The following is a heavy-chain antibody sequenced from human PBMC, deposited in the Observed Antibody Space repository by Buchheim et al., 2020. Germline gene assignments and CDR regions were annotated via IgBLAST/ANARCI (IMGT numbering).Heavy chain of an antibody. Sequence: EVQLVESGGGLVQPGGSLRLSCAASGFTFSSYWMSWVRQASGKGLEWVANIKQDGSEKYYVDSVKGRFTISRDNAKNSLYLQMNSLRAEDTAVYYCARWGRDYDFWSGRNYYYGMDVWGQGTT. CDR1: GFTFSSYW. CDR2: IKQDGSEK. V-gene: IGHV3-7*01. CDR3: ARWGRDYDFWSGRNYYYGMDV. J-gene: IGHJ6*02. D-gene: IGHD3-3*01.